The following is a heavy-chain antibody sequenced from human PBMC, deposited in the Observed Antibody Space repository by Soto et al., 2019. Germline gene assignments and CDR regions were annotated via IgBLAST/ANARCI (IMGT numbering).Heavy chain of an antibody. CDR3: ASLPSFYYGSGYGMDV. CDR2: LIPIFGTT. D-gene: IGHD3-10*01. Sequence: QVQLVQSGTEVKKPGSSVKVSCKASGGTFRSNAISWVRQAPGQGLEWMGGLIPIFGTTNYEQKFQGRVTITADESASTAYMERSSLRSDDTAVYYCASLPSFYYGSGYGMDVWGQGTTVTVSS. J-gene: IGHJ6*02. V-gene: IGHV1-69*01. CDR1: GGTFRSNA.